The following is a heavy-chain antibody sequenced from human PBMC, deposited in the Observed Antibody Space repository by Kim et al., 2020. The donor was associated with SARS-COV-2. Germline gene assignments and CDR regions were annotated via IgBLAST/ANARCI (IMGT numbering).Heavy chain of an antibody. CDR3: ARWAGESRDSNFYPPFDF. CDR1: GGSFRNYG. CDR2: IIPVFGTP. J-gene: IGHJ4*01. V-gene: IGHV1-69*13. D-gene: IGHD6-19*01. Sequence: SVKVSCKASGGSFRNYGFSWVRQAPGQGPEWMGRIIPVFGTPTYAQKFHDRVTITADESTRTVYMELSSLRFEDTAVYFCARWAGESRDSNFYPPFDFW.